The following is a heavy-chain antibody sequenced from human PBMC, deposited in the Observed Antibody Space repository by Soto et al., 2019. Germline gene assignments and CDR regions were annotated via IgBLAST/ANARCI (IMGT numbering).Heavy chain of an antibody. J-gene: IGHJ4*02. V-gene: IGHV3-48*02. Sequence: GGSLRLSCAASGFTFSSYCMNWVRQAPGKGLELVSYISSSSTTIYYADSVKGRFTIFRDNAKNSLYLQLNSLRDEDTAVYYCARSPYYYDSSNYYGYWGQGTLVTVSS. CDR1: GFTFSSYC. CDR2: ISSSSTTI. D-gene: IGHD3-22*01. CDR3: ARSPYYYDSSNYYGY.